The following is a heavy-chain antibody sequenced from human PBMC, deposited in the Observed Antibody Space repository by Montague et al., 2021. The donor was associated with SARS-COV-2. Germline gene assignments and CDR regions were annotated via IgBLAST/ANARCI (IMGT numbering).Heavy chain of an antibody. CDR3: AKMDYGDSTQDY. V-gene: IGHV3-9*01. Sequence: SLRLSCAASGFTFDDYAMHWVRQAPGKGLEWVSGISWNSGSIGYADSVKGRFTISRDNAKNSLYLQMNSLRAEDTALYYCAKMDYGDSTQDYWGQGTLVTVPS. CDR2: ISWNSGSI. CDR1: GFTFDDYA. D-gene: IGHD4-17*01. J-gene: IGHJ4*02.